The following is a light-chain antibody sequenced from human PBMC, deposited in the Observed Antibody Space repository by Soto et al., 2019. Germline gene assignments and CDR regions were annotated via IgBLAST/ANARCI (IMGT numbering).Light chain of an antibody. Sequence: SYELTQPPSVSVSPGQTANITCSGNTPGSKFVFWYQQKAGQSPMVVIYEDTKRPSGIPERFSGSNSGNTATLTISGTQAMDEADFYCQAWDSGTVVFGGGTKLTVL. J-gene: IGLJ2*01. CDR2: EDT. CDR3: QAWDSGTVV. V-gene: IGLV3-1*01. CDR1: TPGSKF.